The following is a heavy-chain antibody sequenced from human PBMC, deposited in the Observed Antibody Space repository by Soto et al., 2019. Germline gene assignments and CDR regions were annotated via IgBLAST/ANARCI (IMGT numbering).Heavy chain of an antibody. CDR3: ARGKPRSIIAVAGRYFDY. CDR2: INHSGST. Sequence: QVQLQQWGAGLLKPSETLSLTCAVYGGSFSGYYWSWIRQPPGKGLEWIGEINHSGSTNYNPSLKSRVTISVDTSKNQFSLKLSSVTAAATAVYYCARGKPRSIIAVAGRYFDYWGQGTLVTVSS. V-gene: IGHV4-34*01. CDR1: GGSFSGYY. D-gene: IGHD6-19*01. J-gene: IGHJ4*02.